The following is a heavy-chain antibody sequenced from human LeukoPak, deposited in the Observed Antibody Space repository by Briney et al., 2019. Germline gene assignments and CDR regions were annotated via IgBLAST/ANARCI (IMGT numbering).Heavy chain of an antibody. CDR1: GFTFSIYA. CDR3: VHSIRWNYFDY. J-gene: IGHJ4*02. CDR2: ISSNGGST. D-gene: IGHD4-23*01. V-gene: IGHV3-64D*06. Sequence: GGSLRLPCSASGFTFSIYAMHWVRQAPGKGLEYVSTISSNGGSTYYADSVKDRFTISRDNSKNTLYLQMSSLRPEDTAVYYCVHSIRWNYFDYWGQGTLVTVSS.